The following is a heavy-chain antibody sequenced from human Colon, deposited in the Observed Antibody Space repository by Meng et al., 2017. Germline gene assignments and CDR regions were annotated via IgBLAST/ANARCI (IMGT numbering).Heavy chain of an antibody. D-gene: IGHD2-15*01. Sequence: SETLSLTCTVPGGSISSRSYYWGWIRQPPGKGLEWTGSIYYSGSTYYNMSLKSRVTISVDTSKDQFFLRLNSVTAADTAVCYCATHLGYCRGGSCRPHWFDPWGQGTLVTVSS. CDR1: GGSISSRSYY. CDR3: ATHLGYCRGGSCRPHWFDP. V-gene: IGHV4-39*07. CDR2: IYYSGST. J-gene: IGHJ5*02.